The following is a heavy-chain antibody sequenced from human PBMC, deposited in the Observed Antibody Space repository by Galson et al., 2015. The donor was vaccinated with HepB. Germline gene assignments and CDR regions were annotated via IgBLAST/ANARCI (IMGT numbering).Heavy chain of an antibody. D-gene: IGHD5-18*01. CDR2: IWYDGSNK. J-gene: IGHJ6*02. Sequence: SLRLSCAASGFTFSSYGMHWVRQAPGKGLEWVAVIWYDGSNKYYADSVKGRFTISRDNSKNTLYLQMNSLRAEDTAVYYCARDTAMVPPPLYGMDVWGQGTTVTVSS. CDR3: ARDTAMVPPPLYGMDV. CDR1: GFTFSSYG. V-gene: IGHV3-33*08.